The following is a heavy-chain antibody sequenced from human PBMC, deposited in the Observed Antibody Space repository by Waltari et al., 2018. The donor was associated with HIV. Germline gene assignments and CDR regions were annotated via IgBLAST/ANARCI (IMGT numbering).Heavy chain of an antibody. J-gene: IGHJ3*01. Sequence: QMQLQESGPGLLKPSETLSLTCGVSGGSIGGYFWNWIRQPPGKGLEWMGSITYTGNTNYNPSLKSRVTISVDTSKNQFSLRLTSVTAAETAMFYCARASVTGGTTGLRRSFDLWGQGTLVTVSS. CDR2: ITYTGNT. CDR1: GGSIGGYF. CDR3: ARASVTGGTTGLRRSFDL. D-gene: IGHD2-8*02. V-gene: IGHV4-59*01.